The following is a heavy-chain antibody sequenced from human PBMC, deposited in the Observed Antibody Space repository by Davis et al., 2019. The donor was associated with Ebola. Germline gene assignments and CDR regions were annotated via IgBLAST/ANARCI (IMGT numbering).Heavy chain of an antibody. CDR2: IYYSGST. V-gene: IGHV4-31*01. J-gene: IGHJ5*02. CDR1: GGSISSGGYY. CDR3: ARERGYSGYDHNWFDP. Sequence: MPSETLSLTCTVSGGSISSGGYYWSWIRQHPGKGLEWIGYIYYSGSTYYNPSLKSPVTISVDTSKNQFSLKLSSVTAADTAVYYCARERGYSGYDHNWFDPWGQGTLVTVSS. D-gene: IGHD5-12*01.